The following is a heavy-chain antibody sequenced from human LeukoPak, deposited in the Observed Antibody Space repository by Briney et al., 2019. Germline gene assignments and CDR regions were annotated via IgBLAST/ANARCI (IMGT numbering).Heavy chain of an antibody. CDR3: ASSGFDYDSSGYSV. CDR1: GFTFDDYA. V-gene: IGHV3-9*01. D-gene: IGHD3-22*01. CDR2: ISWNSGSI. J-gene: IGHJ4*02. Sequence: PGRSLRLSCAASGFTFDDYAMHWVRHAPGKGLEWVSGISWNSGSIAYADSVKGRFTISRDNAKNSLYLQMSSLRAEDTALYYCASSGFDYDSSGYSVWGRGTLVTVSS.